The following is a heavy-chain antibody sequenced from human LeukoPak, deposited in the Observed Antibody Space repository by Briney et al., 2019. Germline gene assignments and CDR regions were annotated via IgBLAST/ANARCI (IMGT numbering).Heavy chain of an antibody. J-gene: IGHJ3*02. CDR3: AKNGYNWLVEAFDI. D-gene: IGHD5-24*01. Sequence: PGGSLRLSCAASGFTFSSYAMSWVRHAPGKGLEWVSAIRGSGGSTYYADSVKGRFTISRDNSKDTLYLQMNSLRAEDTAVYYCAKNGYNWLVEAFDIWGQGTMVTVSS. V-gene: IGHV3-23*01. CDR2: IRGSGGST. CDR1: GFTFSSYA.